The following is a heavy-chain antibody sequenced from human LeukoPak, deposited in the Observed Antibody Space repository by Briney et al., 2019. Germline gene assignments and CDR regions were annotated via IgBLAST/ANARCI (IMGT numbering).Heavy chain of an antibody. CDR2: IYYSGST. CDR1: GGSVSSGGCY. V-gene: IGHV4-31*03. D-gene: IGHD3-9*01. Sequence: SETLSLTCTVSGGSVSSGGCYWSWIRQHPGKGLEWIGYIYYSGSTYYNPSLKSRFTISVDTSKNQFSLNLSSVTAADTAVYYCARFYYDILTGHRYFDYWGQGTLVTVSS. J-gene: IGHJ4*02. CDR3: ARFYYDILTGHRYFDY.